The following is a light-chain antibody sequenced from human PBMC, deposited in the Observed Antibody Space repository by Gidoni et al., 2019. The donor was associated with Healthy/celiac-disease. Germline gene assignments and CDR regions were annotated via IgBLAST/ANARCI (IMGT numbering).Light chain of an antibody. Sequence: QSVLTQPHSASGTPGQRVTIACSGSSSTIGSNTVNWYQQLPGTAPKLLIYSNNQRPSGVPDRFSGSKSGTSASLAISGLQSEDEADYYCAAWDDSLNGRVFGGGTKLTVL. CDR2: SNN. CDR1: SSTIGSNT. V-gene: IGLV1-44*01. CDR3: AAWDDSLNGRV. J-gene: IGLJ2*01.